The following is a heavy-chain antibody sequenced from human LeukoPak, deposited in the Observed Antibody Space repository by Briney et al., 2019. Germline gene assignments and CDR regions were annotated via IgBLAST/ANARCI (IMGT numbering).Heavy chain of an antibody. D-gene: IGHD6-19*01. CDR1: GYTFIGYY. V-gene: IGHV1-2*02. CDR2: INPNSGVT. J-gene: IGHJ3*01. CDR3: AITYTSGSGDAFDV. Sequence: ASVKVSCKASGYTFIGYYIHWVRHAPGQGLEWMGWINPNSGVTNYGQKFQGRVTMTRDTSISTAYMDLSRLRSDDTAVYFCAITYTSGSGDAFDVWGQGTMVAVSS.